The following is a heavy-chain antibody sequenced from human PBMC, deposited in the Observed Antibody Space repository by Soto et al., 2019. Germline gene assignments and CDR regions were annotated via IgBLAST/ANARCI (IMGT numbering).Heavy chain of an antibody. J-gene: IGHJ6*02. CDR1: GGTFSSYA. D-gene: IGHD6-6*01. Sequence: QVQLVQSGAEVKKPGSSVKVSCKASGGTFSSYAISWVRQAPGQGLEWMGGIIPIFGTANYAQKFQGRVTITADESTSTAYMELSSLRSEDTAVYYCARGGSSSSDYYYYGMDVWGQGTTATVSS. CDR3: ARGGSSSSDYYYYGMDV. V-gene: IGHV1-69*01. CDR2: IIPIFGTA.